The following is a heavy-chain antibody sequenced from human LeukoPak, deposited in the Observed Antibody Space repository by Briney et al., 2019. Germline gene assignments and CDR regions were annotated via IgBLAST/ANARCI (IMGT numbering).Heavy chain of an antibody. CDR2: TYYRSKWYN. J-gene: IGHJ6*02. CDR3: AREFFVYYYGSGSYYNGMDV. Sequence: SQTLSLTCAISGDSVSSNSAAWNWIRQSPSRGLEWLGRTYYRSKWYNDYAVSVKSRITINPDTSKNQFSLQLNSVTPEDTAVYYCAREFFVYYYGSGSYYNGMDVWGQGTTVTVSS. CDR1: GDSVSSNSAA. D-gene: IGHD3-10*01. V-gene: IGHV6-1*01.